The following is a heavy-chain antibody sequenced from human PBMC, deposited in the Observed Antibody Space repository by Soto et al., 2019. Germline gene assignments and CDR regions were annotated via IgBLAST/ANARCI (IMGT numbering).Heavy chain of an antibody. CDR1: GFTISGYW. D-gene: IGHD3-22*01. J-gene: IGHJ6*03. Sequence: EVQLVESGGGLVQPGGSLRLSCAASGFTISGYWMHWVRQAPGKRLVWVSRINSDGSSTGYADSVKGRFTISRDNAKKTLYRQRNSLRAEDTAVYYCARDPMSVRCMDVWGKGTTVTVSS. CDR2: INSDGSST. CDR3: ARDPMSVRCMDV. V-gene: IGHV3-74*01.